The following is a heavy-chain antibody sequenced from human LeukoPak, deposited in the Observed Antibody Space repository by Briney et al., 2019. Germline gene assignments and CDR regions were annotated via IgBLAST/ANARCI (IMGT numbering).Heavy chain of an antibody. CDR2: ISAYNGNT. V-gene: IGHV1-18*04. CDR1: GYTFTRYG. J-gene: IGHJ3*02. Sequence: ASVKVSCKASGYTFTRYGISWVRQAPGQGLEWMGWISAYNGNTNYAQKLQGRVTMTTDTSTSTAYMELRSLRSEDTAVYYCASEQWLGAFDIWAQGTMVTVSS. CDR3: ASEQWLGAFDI. D-gene: IGHD6-19*01.